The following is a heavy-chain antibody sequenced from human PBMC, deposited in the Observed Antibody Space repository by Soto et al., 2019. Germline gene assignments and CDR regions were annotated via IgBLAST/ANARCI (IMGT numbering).Heavy chain of an antibody. CDR3: ENTNTVGANKYNWFDT. CDR1: GFSLSSSGVG. V-gene: IGHV2-5*02. J-gene: IGHJ5*02. CDR2: IYWDDDK. D-gene: IGHD1-26*01. Sequence: GPTRVNPTQTLTLTCTFSGFSLSSSGVGVGWIRQPPGKALEWLALIYWDDDKRYSPSLKSRLTITKDTSKNQVVLTMTNMDPVDTATYYCENTNTVGANKYNWFDTWGQGTLVTVSS.